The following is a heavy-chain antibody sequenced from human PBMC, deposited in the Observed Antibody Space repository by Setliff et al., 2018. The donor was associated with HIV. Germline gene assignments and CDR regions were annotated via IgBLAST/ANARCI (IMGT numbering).Heavy chain of an antibody. Sequence: SETLSLTCTVSGGSVSSGSYYWSWIRQPPGKGLEWIGYIYYSGSTKHNPSLKSRVTISLDTSKNQFSLKLTSVTAADTAVYYCARDRSSGWSKDWFDTWGQGTLVTVSS. CDR1: GGSVSSGSYY. J-gene: IGHJ5*02. CDR3: ARDRSSGWSKDWFDT. D-gene: IGHD6-19*01. V-gene: IGHV4-61*01. CDR2: IYYSGST.